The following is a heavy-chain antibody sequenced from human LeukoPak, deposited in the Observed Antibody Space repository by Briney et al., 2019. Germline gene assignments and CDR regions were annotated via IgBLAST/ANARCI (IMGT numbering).Heavy chain of an antibody. D-gene: IGHD1-20*01. CDR1: GGSMTSYY. CDR3: AKVRDRITGTTKEPLDV. Sequence: SETLSLTCTVSGGSMTSYYWSWIRQPPGKGLEWIGYIYYSGSTNYNPSLKSRVTISIDTSKNQLSLRLTSVTAADTAVYYCAKVRDRITGTTKEPLDVWGQGTTITVSS. J-gene: IGHJ6*02. V-gene: IGHV4-59*01. CDR2: IYYSGST.